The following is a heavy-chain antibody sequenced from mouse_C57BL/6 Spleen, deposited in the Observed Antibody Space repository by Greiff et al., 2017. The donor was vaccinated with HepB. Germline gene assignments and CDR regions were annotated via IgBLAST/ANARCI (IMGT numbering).Heavy chain of an antibody. V-gene: IGHV3-8*01. CDR3: ARGPSYGSSYRYFDV. CDR1: GYSITSDY. D-gene: IGHD1-1*01. CDR2: ISYSGST. Sequence: EVQRVESGPGLAKPSQTLSLTCSVPGYSITSDYWNWIRKFPGNKLEYMGYISYSGSTYYNPSLKSRISITRDTSKNQYYLQLNSVTTEDTATYYCARGPSYGSSYRYFDVWGTGTTVTVSS. J-gene: IGHJ1*03.